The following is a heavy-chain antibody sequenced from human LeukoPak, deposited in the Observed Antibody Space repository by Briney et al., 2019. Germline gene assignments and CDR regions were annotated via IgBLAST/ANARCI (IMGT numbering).Heavy chain of an antibody. Sequence: GRSLRLSCAASGLTFDDYAMHWVRQAPGEGLEWVSGISWNRGRIGYADSVKGRFTIPRDNAKKSLYRQMNSLRAEDTALCYCAKGQTPYYYVGMDVWGQGTTVTVSS. CDR2: ISWNRGRI. V-gene: IGHV3-9*01. CDR3: AKGQTPYYYVGMDV. CDR1: GLTFDDYA. J-gene: IGHJ6*02.